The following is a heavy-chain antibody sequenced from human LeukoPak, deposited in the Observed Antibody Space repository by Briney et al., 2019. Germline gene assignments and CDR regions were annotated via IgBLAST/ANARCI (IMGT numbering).Heavy chain of an antibody. V-gene: IGHV5-51*01. CDR2: IYPGDSDT. J-gene: IGHJ4*02. CDR1: GSSFTSYW. D-gene: IGHD3-16*02. CDR3: ARMGDYVWGSYRSFDY. Sequence: GESLQISCKGSGSSFTSYWIGWVRQMPGKGLEWMGIIYPGDSDTRYSPSFQGQVTISADKSISTAYLQWSSLKASDTAMYYCARMGDYVWGSYRSFDYWGQGTLVTVSS.